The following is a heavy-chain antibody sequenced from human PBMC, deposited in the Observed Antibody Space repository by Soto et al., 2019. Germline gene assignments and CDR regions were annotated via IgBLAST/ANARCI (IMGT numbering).Heavy chain of an antibody. J-gene: IGHJ3*02. CDR3: ARVRSTYYDYVWGSPDAFDI. CDR2: ISSSSSYI. Sequence: GGSLRLSCAASGFTFSSYSMNWVRQAPGKGLEWVSSISSSSSYIYYADSVKGRFTISRGNAKNSLYLQMNSLRAEDTAVYYCARVRSTYYDYVWGSPDAFDIWGQGTMVTVSS. CDR1: GFTFSSYS. D-gene: IGHD3-16*01. V-gene: IGHV3-21*01.